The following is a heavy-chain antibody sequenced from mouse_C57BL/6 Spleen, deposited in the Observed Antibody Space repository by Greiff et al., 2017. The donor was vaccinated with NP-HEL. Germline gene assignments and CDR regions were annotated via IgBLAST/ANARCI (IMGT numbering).Heavy chain of an antibody. J-gene: IGHJ2*01. CDR3: ARDGGNYGYFDY. CDR2: IYPGSGNT. CDR1: GYTFTDYY. V-gene: IGHV1-76*01. Sequence: QVQLQQSGAELVRPGASVKLSCKASGYTFTDYYINWVKQRPGQGLEWIARIYPGSGNTYYNEKLKGKATLTAEKSSSTAYMQLSSLTSEDSAVYFCARDGGNYGYFDYWGQGTTLTVSS. D-gene: IGHD2-1*01.